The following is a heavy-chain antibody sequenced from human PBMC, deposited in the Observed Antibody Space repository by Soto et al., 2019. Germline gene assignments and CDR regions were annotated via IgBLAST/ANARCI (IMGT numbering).Heavy chain of an antibody. V-gene: IGHV4-31*03. Sequence: QVQLQESGPGLVKPSQTLSLTCTVSVGSITSGGYYWSWIRQHPVKGLEWIGYIYYSGFTYYNPSLKRRVTISVDTSKNQFSLKLRCLTAADTAVYSCARSVFPWGQGTLVTVSS. CDR1: VGSITSGGYY. CDR2: IYYSGFT. CDR3: ARSVFP. J-gene: IGHJ5*02.